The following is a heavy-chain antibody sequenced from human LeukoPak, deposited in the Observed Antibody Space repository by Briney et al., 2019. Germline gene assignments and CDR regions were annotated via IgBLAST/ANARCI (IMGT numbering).Heavy chain of an antibody. CDR2: INPNSGGT. D-gene: IGHD2-15*01. Sequence: AASVKVSCKASGYTFTAHYMHWVRQAPGQGLEWMGRINPNSGGTNFAQKFQGRVTMTSDTSINTTYMELNSLRSDDTAVYYCARSKINAATLDHWGPGTLVTVSS. CDR3: ARSKINAATLDH. J-gene: IGHJ4*01. CDR1: GYTFTAHY. V-gene: IGHV1-2*06.